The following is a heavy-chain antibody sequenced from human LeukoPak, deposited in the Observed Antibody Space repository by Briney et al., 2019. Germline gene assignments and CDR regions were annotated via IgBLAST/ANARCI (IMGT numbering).Heavy chain of an antibody. CDR2: ISAYNGNT. CDR1: GYTFIANN. J-gene: IGHJ4*02. V-gene: IGHV1-18*04. Sequence: ASVKVSCKASGYTFIANNMYWVRQAPGQGLEWMGWISAYNGNTNYAQKLQGRVTMTTDTSTSTAYMELRSLRSDDTAVYYCARDLYSGFDYWGQGTLVTVSS. D-gene: IGHD5-18*01. CDR3: ARDLYSGFDY.